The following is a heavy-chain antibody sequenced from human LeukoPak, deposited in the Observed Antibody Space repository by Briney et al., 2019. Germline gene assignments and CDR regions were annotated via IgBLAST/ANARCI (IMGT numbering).Heavy chain of an antibody. CDR2: INPNSGGT. D-gene: IGHD3-10*01. CDR1: GYTFTGYY. Sequence: ASVKVSCKASGYTFTGYYMHWVRQAPGQGLEWMGWINPNSGGTNYAQKFQGRVTMTRDTSISTAYMELSRLRSDDTAVYYCARVGWCGELFSIDPWGQGTLVTVSS. V-gene: IGHV1-2*02. CDR3: ARVGWCGELFSIDP. J-gene: IGHJ5*02.